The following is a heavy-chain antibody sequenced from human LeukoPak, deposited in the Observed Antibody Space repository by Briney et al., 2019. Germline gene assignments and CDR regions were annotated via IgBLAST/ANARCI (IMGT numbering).Heavy chain of an antibody. CDR3: AREQAVTLPRMDV. CDR2: ISSSSSYI. CDR1: GFTFSSYS. J-gene: IGHJ6*03. V-gene: IGHV3-21*01. Sequence: GGSLRLSCAASGFTFSSYSMNWVRQAPGKGLEWVSSISSSSSYIYYADSVKGRFTISRDNAKNSLYLQMNSLRAEDTAVYYCAREQAVTLPRMDVWGKGTTVTVSS. D-gene: IGHD4-17*01.